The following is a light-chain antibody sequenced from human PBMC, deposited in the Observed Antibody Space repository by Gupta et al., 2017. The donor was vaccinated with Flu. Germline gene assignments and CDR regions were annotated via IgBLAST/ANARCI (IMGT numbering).Light chain of an antibody. CDR1: SSNIGSKT. CDR3: AAWDDSLNGPV. CDR2: SSN. Sequence: QSVLTQPPSTSGTPGQRVTISSSGSSSNIGSKTVDWYQLLPGTAPKLLIYSSNRRPSGVPDRFSGSKSGTSASLAISGLQSEDEADYYCAAWDDSLNGPVFGGGTKLTVL. J-gene: IGLJ3*02. V-gene: IGLV1-44*01.